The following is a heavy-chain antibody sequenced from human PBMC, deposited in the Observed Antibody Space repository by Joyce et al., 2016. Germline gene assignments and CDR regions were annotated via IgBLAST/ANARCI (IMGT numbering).Heavy chain of an antibody. CDR3: AHRPNSGYDPSAFDF. J-gene: IGHJ4*02. V-gene: IGHV2-5*02. CDR1: GFSLSTRGVG. CDR2: IYWDDDK. Sequence: QITLKESGPTLVKPTQTLTLTCAFSGFSLSTRGVGVGWIPQPPGKAREWLALIYWDDDKRYSPSLKSRLTITKDTSRNQVVLTMTNMDPVDTATYYCAHRPNSGYDPSAFDFWGQGTLVTVSS. D-gene: IGHD5-12*01.